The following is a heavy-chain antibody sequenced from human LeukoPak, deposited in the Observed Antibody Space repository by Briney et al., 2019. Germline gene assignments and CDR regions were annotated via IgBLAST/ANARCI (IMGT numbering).Heavy chain of an antibody. Sequence: ASVKVSCKASGYTFTGYYMHWVRQAPGQGLEWMGWINPNSGGTNYAQKLQGRVTMTTDTSTSTAYMELRSLRSDDTAVYYCAREAVAGDYDAFDIWGQGTMVTVSS. CDR1: GYTFTGYY. J-gene: IGHJ3*02. CDR2: INPNSGGT. V-gene: IGHV1-2*02. CDR3: AREAVAGDYDAFDI. D-gene: IGHD6-19*01.